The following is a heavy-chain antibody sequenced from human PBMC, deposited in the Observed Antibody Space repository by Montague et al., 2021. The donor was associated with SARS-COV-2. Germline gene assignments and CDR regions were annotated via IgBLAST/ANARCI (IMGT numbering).Heavy chain of an antibody. Sequence: RSLSLAASGFTFSSYAMHWVRQAPGKGLEWVAVISYDGSNKYYADSVKGRFTISRDNSKNTLYLQMNSLRAEDTAVYYCARDLTYYDILTGYVSYTDYYYYYGMDVWGQGTTVTVSS. CDR3: ARDLTYYDILTGYVSYTDYYYYYGMDV. D-gene: IGHD3-9*01. CDR2: ISYDGSNK. V-gene: IGHV3-30-3*01. CDR1: GFTFSSYA. J-gene: IGHJ6*02.